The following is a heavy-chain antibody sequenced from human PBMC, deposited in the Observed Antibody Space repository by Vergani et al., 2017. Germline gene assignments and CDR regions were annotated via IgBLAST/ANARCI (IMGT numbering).Heavy chain of an antibody. V-gene: IGHV4-34*11. CDR2: IYYSGST. CDR1: GGSFSGYY. D-gene: IGHD3-9*01. CDR3: ARSPPDILTGRPIRGMDV. Sequence: QVQLQQWGAGLLKPSETLSLTCAVYGGSFSGYYWSWIRQPPGKGLELIGYIYYSGSTNYNPSLKSRVTISVDTSKNQFSLKLSSVTAADTAVYYCARSPPDILTGRPIRGMDVWGQGTTVTVSS. J-gene: IGHJ6*02.